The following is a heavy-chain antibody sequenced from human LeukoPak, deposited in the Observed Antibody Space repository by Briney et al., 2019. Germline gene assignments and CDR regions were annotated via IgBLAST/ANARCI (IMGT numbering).Heavy chain of an antibody. J-gene: IGHJ6*03. CDR3: ARGRIAATTTGYMDV. Sequence: ASVKVSCKASGYTFTGYYMHWVRQAPGQGLEWMGWINPNSGGTNYAQKFQGRVTMTRDTSISTAYMELSRLRSDDTAVYYCARGRIAATTTGYMDVWGEGTTVTISS. CDR1: GYTFTGYY. CDR2: INPNSGGT. D-gene: IGHD6-13*01. V-gene: IGHV1-2*02.